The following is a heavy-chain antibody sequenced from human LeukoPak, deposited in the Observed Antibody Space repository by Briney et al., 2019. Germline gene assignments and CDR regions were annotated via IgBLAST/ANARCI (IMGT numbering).Heavy chain of an antibody. J-gene: IGHJ5*02. V-gene: IGHV4-30-4*08. CDR3: ARADIVVVPAVTGARFDP. CDR1: GGSISSGDYY. CDR2: IYYSGST. D-gene: IGHD2-2*01. Sequence: SETLSLTCTVSGGSISSGDYYWSWIRQPPGKGLEWIGYIYYSGSTYYNPSLKSRVTISVDTSKNQFSLKLSSVTAADTAVYYCARADIVVVPAVTGARFDPWGQGTLVTVSS.